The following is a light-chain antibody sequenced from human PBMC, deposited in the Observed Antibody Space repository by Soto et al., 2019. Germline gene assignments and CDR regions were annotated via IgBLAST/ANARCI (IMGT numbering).Light chain of an antibody. V-gene: IGKV3-20*01. CDR1: QSVSSSY. Sequence: EIVLTQSPGTLSLSPGERATLSCRASQSVSSSYLAWYQQKPGQAPRLLIYGASSRATGIPDRFSGSGSGTDFTLTISRLEPEDFAVYYCQQYGSSPWSTFGQGT. CDR2: GAS. J-gene: IGKJ1*01. CDR3: QQYGSSPWST.